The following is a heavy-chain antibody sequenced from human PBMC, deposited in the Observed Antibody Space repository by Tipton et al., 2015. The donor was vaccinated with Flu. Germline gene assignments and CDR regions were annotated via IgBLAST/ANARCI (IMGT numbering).Heavy chain of an antibody. Sequence: SLRLSCAASGFTFSSYSMNWVRQAPGKGLEWVSSISSSSSYIYYADSVKGRFTISRDNAKNSLYLQMNSLRAEDTAVYYCARDGYSGYESFSSSSWYYYYYYGMDVWGQGTTVTVSS. J-gene: IGHJ6*02. D-gene: IGHD5-12*01. CDR1: GFTFSSYS. V-gene: IGHV3-21*01. CDR3: ARDGYSGYESFSSSSWYYYYYYGMDV. CDR2: ISSSSSYI.